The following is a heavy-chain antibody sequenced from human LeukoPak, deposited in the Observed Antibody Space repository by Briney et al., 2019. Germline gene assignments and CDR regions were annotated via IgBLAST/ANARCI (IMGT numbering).Heavy chain of an antibody. CDR2: INYSGNT. V-gene: IGHV4-61*05. D-gene: IGHD5-18*01. J-gene: IGHJ3*02. CDR3: ARAGYGYSNSFDI. CDR1: GGSISSSSYY. Sequence: SETLSLTCTVSGGSISSSSYYWGWIRQPPGKGLECIGYINYSGNTDYNPSLKSRVTISVDTSKNQFSLRLSSVTAADTAVYYCARAGYGYSNSFDIWGQGTMVTVSS.